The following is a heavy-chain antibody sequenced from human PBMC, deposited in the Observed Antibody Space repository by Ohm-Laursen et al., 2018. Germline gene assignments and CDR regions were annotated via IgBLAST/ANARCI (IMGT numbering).Heavy chain of an antibody. CDR3: TKAYGVRVEAAIASFDF. D-gene: IGHD2-15*01. V-gene: IGHV3-9*01. Sequence: SLRLSCAASGFTFADYAMHWVRHAPGKGLEWVSGIRWNSGSIGYADSVKGRFTISRDNARNSLYLQMNSLRAEDTALYYCTKAYGVRVEAAIASFDFWGQGTLVTASS. CDR2: IRWNSGSI. J-gene: IGHJ4*02. CDR1: GFTFADYA.